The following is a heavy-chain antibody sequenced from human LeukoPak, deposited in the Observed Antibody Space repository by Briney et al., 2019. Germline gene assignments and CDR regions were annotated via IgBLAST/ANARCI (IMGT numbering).Heavy chain of an antibody. CDR3: AAAIDTVVTYNDAFDI. CDR1: GGTFSSYA. D-gene: IGHD4-23*01. CDR2: IIPIPGIA. J-gene: IGHJ3*02. V-gene: IGHV1-69*04. Sequence: ASVKVSCKASGGTFSSYAISWVRQAPGQGLEWMGRIIPIPGIANYAQKFQGRVTITADKSTSTAYMELSSLRSEDTAVYYCAAAIDTVVTYNDAFDIWGQGTMVTVSS.